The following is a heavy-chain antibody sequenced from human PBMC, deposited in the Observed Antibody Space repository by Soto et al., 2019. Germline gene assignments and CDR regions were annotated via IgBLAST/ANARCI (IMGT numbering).Heavy chain of an antibody. V-gene: IGHV3-23*01. D-gene: IGHD3-16*02. CDR1: GSTFSNFA. Sequence: GSLRLSCAVSGSTFSNFAMSWVRQAPGKGLEWVSAISGSGGDTWYKDSVEGRFTISRDNSKNTLFLHLSSLRSEDTAIYYCAKDRYTYNTAGFDYWGQGTLVTVSS. CDR2: ISGSGGDT. J-gene: IGHJ4*02. CDR3: AKDRYTYNTAGFDY.